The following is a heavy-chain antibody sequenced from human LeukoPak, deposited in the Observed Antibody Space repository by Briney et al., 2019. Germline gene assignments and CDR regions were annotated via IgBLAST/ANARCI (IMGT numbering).Heavy chain of an antibody. CDR1: GYSFTSYW. CDR3: ARVYYDSSGYYYGFDY. CDR2: IYPGDSDT. Sequence: GESLKISCKGSGYSFTSYWIGWVRQMAGKGLEWMGIIYPGDSDTRYSPSFQGQVTISADKSISTAYLQWSSLKASDTAMYYCARVYYDSSGYYYGFDYWGQGTLVTVSS. J-gene: IGHJ4*02. D-gene: IGHD3-22*01. V-gene: IGHV5-51*01.